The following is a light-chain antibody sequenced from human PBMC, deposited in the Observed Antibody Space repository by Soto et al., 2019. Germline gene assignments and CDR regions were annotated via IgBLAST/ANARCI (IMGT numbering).Light chain of an antibody. CDR3: SSYPGSGNV. V-gene: IGLV2-8*01. CDR2: EVN. Sequence: SVLTQPPSASGSPGQSVAISCTGTGSDVGGYNYVSWYQQHPGKAPKLMIYEVNKRPSGVPDRFSGSKSGNTASLTVSGLQAEDEADYYCSSYPGSGNVFGTGTKATV. J-gene: IGLJ1*01. CDR1: GSDVGGYNY.